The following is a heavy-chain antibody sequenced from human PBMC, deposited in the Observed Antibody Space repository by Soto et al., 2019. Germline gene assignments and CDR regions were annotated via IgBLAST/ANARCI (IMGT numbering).Heavy chain of an antibody. CDR3: ACAYSGYDQKGPRDY. V-gene: IGHV3-33*01. D-gene: IGHD5-12*01. Sequence: QVQLVEAGGGVVQPGRSLRLSCAASGFTFSSYGLHWVRQAPGKGLEWEAVIWYDGSNKYYAESVKGRFTISRDNSKNTLYLQMHRMRAEDTAVYYCACAYSGYDQKGPRDYWGQGTLVSVST. J-gene: IGHJ4*02. CDR1: GFTFSSYG. CDR2: IWYDGSNK.